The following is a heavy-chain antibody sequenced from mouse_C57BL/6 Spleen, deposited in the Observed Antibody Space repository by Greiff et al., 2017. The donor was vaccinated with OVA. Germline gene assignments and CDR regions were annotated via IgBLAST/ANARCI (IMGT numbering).Heavy chain of an antibody. CDR2: IYPGSGST. CDR1: GYTFTSYW. D-gene: IGHD1-1*01. CDR3: ERVGYGSRTIDY. Sequence: VQLQQPGAELVKPGASVKMSCKASGYTFTSYWITWVKQRPGQGLEWIGDIYPGSGSTNYNEKFKSKATLTVDTSSSTAYMQLSSLTSEDAAVYYCERVGYGSRTIDYWGQGTTLTVSS. J-gene: IGHJ2*01. V-gene: IGHV1-55*01.